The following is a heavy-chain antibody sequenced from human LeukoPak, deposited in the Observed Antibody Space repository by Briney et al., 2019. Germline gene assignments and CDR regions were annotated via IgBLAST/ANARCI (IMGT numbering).Heavy chain of an antibody. CDR3: ARDPYYYDSSAPFNWFDP. CDR2: ISAYNGNT. J-gene: IGHJ5*02. V-gene: IGHV1-18*01. Sequence: ASVKVSCKASGYTFTSYGISWVRQAPGQGPEWMGWISAYNGNTNYAQKLQGRVTMTTDTSTSTAYMELRSLRSDDTAVYYCARDPYYYDSSAPFNWFDPWGQGTLVTVSS. CDR1: GYTFTSYG. D-gene: IGHD3-22*01.